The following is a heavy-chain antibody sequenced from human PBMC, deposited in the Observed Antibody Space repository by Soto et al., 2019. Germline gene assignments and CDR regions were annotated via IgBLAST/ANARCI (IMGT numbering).Heavy chain of an antibody. V-gene: IGHV4-59*01. CDR1: RGSITSYY. D-gene: IGHD5-12*01. J-gene: IGHJ4*02. CDR3: ARRGWLLPFEY. Sequence: QVQLQESGPGLVKPSETLSLTCTVSRGSITSYYWGWIRQPPGKGLEWIGDVYYNGSTNYNPSPKIRLTISVATSRCQLSLKLNSLTAADTAVYYCARRGWLLPFEYWGQGTLVTVST. CDR2: VYYNGST.